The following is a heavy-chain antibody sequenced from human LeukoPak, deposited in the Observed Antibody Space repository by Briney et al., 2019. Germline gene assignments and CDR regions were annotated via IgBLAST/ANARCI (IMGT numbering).Heavy chain of an antibody. D-gene: IGHD5-12*01. CDR2: INPNSGGT. CDR1: GYTFTSYG. CDR3: ARGGYEPDY. V-gene: IGHV1-2*02. J-gene: IGHJ4*02. Sequence: VASVKASCKASGYTFTSYGISWVRQAPGQGLEWMGWINPNSGGTNYAQKFQGRVTMTRDTSISTAYMELSRLRSDDTAVYYCARGGYEPDYWGQGTLVTVSS.